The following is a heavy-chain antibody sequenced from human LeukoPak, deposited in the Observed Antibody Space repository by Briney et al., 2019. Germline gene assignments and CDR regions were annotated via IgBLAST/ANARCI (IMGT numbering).Heavy chain of an antibody. D-gene: IGHD4-17*01. CDR2: INPSTGGT. Sequence: ASVKVSCKASGYTFIGYYMHWVRQAPGQGLEWMGRINPSTGGTNSEQKFQGRVTMTRDTSISTAYMELSRLTSDDTAIYYCARGQPYGDYNYFDPWGQGTLVTVSS. J-gene: IGHJ5*02. CDR1: GYTFIGYY. CDR3: ARGQPYGDYNYFDP. V-gene: IGHV1-2*06.